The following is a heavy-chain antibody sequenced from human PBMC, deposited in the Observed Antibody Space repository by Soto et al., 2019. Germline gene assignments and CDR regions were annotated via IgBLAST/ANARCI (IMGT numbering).Heavy chain of an antibody. Sequence: SVKVSCKASGFTFTSSAVQWVRQARGQRLEWIGWIVVGSGNTNYAQKFQERVTITRDMSTSTAYMELSSLRSEDTAVYYCAAVRFLEWAFDYWGQGTLVTVSS. CDR2: IVVGSGNT. CDR1: GFTFTSSA. J-gene: IGHJ4*02. V-gene: IGHV1-58*01. D-gene: IGHD3-3*01. CDR3: AAVRFLEWAFDY.